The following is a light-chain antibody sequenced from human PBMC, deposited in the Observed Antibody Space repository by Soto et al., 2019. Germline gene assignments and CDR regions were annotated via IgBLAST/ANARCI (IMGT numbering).Light chain of an antibody. CDR3: CSYAGSYTYV. CDR1: TSDVGNYNY. Sequence: QSALTQPRSVSGSPGQSVTISCAGTTSDVGNYNYVSWYQQHPGKAPKVMIYDVSKRPSGVPDRFSGSKSDNTASLTISGLQAEDEADYYCCSYAGSYTYVFGTGTKLTVL. J-gene: IGLJ1*01. CDR2: DVS. V-gene: IGLV2-11*01.